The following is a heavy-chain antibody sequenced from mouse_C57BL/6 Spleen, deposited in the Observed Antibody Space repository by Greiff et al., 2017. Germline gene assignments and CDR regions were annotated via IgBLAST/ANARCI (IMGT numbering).Heavy chain of an antibody. D-gene: IGHD2-1*01. V-gene: IGHV5-6*01. Sequence: EVKLVESGGDLVKPGGSLKLSCAASGFTFSSYGLSWVRQTPDKRLEWVATISSGGSYTYYPDSVKGRFTISRDNAKNTLYLQRSSLKSEDTAMYYCARLGGNYVYFDYGGQGTTLTVSS. CDR2: ISSGGSYT. J-gene: IGHJ2*01. CDR1: GFTFSSYG. CDR3: ARLGGNYVYFDY.